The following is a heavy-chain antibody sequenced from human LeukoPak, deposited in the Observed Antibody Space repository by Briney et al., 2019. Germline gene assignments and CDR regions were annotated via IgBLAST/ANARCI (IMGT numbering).Heavy chain of an antibody. CDR3: ARVEAVAATHDDY. J-gene: IGHJ4*02. CDR2: ISSSSSYI. V-gene: IGHV3-21*01. Sequence: GSLRLSCAASGFTFSSYSMNWVRQAPGKGLEWVSSISSSSSYIYYADSVKVRFTISRDNAKNSLYLQMNSLRAEDTAVYYCARVEAVAATHDDYWGQGTLVTVSS. CDR1: GFTFSSYS. D-gene: IGHD2-15*01.